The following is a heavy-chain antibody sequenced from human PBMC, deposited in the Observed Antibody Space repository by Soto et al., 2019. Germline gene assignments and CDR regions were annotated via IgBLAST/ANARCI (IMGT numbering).Heavy chain of an antibody. V-gene: IGHV4-59*01. J-gene: IGHJ4*02. Sequence: SETLSLTCTVSGGSISSYYLSWIRQPPGKGLEWIGYIYYSGSTNYNPSLKSRVTIPVDTSKNQFSLKLSSVTAADTAVYYCARGHDFWSGYWYWGQGTLVTVYS. D-gene: IGHD3-3*01. CDR3: ARGHDFWSGYWY. CDR1: GGSISSYY. CDR2: IYYSGST.